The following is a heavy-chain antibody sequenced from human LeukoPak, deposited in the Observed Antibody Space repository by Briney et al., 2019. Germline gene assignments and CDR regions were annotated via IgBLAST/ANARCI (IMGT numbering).Heavy chain of an antibody. V-gene: IGHV4-59*01. CDR1: GGSISSYY. CDR2: IYYSGST. J-gene: IGHJ4*02. Sequence: SETLSLTCTVSGGSISSYYWSWIRQPPGKGLEWIGYIYYSGSTNYNPSLKSRVTISVDTSKNQFSLKLSSVTAAETAVYYCARSPKGVTPTSFDYWGQGTLVTVSS. CDR3: ARSPKGVTPTSFDY. D-gene: IGHD3-10*01.